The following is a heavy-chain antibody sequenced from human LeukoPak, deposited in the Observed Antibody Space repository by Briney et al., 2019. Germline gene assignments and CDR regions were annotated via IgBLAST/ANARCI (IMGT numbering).Heavy chain of an antibody. CDR1: GGSISSSSYY. J-gene: IGHJ3*02. Sequence: KTSETLSLTCTVSGGSISSSSYYWSWIRQPPGKGLEWIGYIYYSGSTNYNPSLKSRVTISVDTSKNQFSLKLSSVTAADTAVYYCARIHYTHYYGSGSYHAFDIWGQGTMVTVSS. CDR3: ARIHYTHYYGSGSYHAFDI. D-gene: IGHD3-10*01. V-gene: IGHV4-61*01. CDR2: IYYSGST.